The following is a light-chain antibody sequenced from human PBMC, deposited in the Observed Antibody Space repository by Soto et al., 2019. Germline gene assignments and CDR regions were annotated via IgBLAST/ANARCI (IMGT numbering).Light chain of an antibody. V-gene: IGLV2-11*01. CDR1: SSDVGGYNY. CDR3: CSYAGSPRYV. CDR2: DVS. J-gene: IGLJ1*01. Sequence: QSALTQPRSVSGSPGQSVTISCTGTSSDVGGYNYVSWYQQHPGKAPKEMIYDVSDRPSGVPDRFSGSKSGNTASLTISGLQAEDEADYYCCSYAGSPRYVFGTGTKVTVL.